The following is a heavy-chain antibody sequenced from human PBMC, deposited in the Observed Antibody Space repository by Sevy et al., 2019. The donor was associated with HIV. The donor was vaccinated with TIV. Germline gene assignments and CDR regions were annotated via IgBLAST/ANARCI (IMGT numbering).Heavy chain of an antibody. V-gene: IGHV1-18*01. CDR2: ISAYNGNT. CDR1: GYTFTSYG. Sequence: ASVKVSCKASGYTFTSYGISWVRQAPGQGLEWMGWISAYNGNTNYAQKLQGRVTMTTDTSTSTAYMELRSLRSDDTVVYYCARDRDYVWGSYPDYWGQGTLVTVSS. CDR3: ARDRDYVWGSYPDY. J-gene: IGHJ4*02. D-gene: IGHD3-16*01.